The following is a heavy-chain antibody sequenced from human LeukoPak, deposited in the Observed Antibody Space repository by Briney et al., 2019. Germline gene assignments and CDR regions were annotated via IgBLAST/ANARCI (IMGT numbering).Heavy chain of an antibody. CDR2: INPNSGGT. CDR1: GYTFTGYY. Sequence: ASVKVSCKASGYTFTGYYIHWVRQAPGQGLEWMGWINPNSGGTNYVQKLQGRVTMITDISISTAYMDLSGLRSDDTAVYYCARARITAAGNVVNFDYWGQGTLVTVSS. V-gene: IGHV1-2*02. CDR3: ARARITAAGNVVNFDY. J-gene: IGHJ4*02. D-gene: IGHD6-13*01.